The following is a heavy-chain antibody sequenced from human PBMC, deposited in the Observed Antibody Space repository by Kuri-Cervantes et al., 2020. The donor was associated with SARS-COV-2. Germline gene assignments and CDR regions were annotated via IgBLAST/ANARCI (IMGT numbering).Heavy chain of an antibody. V-gene: IGHV3-30*03. D-gene: IGHD2-2*01. CDR2: ISYDGSNK. J-gene: IGHJ4*02. Sequence: GESLKISWAASGFTFSSYAIHWVRQAPGKGLEWVAVISYDGSNKYYTESVKGRFTISRDNSKNTLYLQMNSLRAEDTAVYYCARVVVVPAATEKQWLVWRLHDYWGQGTLVTVSS. CDR1: GFTFSSYA. CDR3: ARVVVVPAATEKQWLVWRLHDY.